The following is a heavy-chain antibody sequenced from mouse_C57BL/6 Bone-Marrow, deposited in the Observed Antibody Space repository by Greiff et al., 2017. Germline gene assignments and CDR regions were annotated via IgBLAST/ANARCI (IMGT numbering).Heavy chain of an antibody. CDR2: IDPSDSYT. CDR1: GYTFTSYW. Sequence: QVQLQQSGAELVRPGTSVKLSCKASGYTFTSYWMHWVKQRPGQGLEWIGVIDPSDSYTNYNQKFKGKATLTVDTSSSTAYMQLSSLTSEDSAVYYCARFLYYAMDYWGQGTSVTVSS. J-gene: IGHJ4*01. CDR3: ARFLYYAMDY. V-gene: IGHV1-59*01.